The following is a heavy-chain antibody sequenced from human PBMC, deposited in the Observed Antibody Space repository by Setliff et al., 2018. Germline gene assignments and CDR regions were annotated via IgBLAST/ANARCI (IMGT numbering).Heavy chain of an antibody. J-gene: IGHJ4*02. CDR2: NSAYKGNT. D-gene: IGHD2-2*01. V-gene: IGHV1-18*01. CDR3: ARGPPDFVVVPAAAKFDY. Sequence: ASVKVSCKASGYIFTSYGISWVRQAPGQGLEWMGWNSAYKGNTKYAQKVQGRVTMTTDTSTSTAYMELRSLRSDDTAVYYCARGPPDFVVVPAAAKFDYWGPGTLVTVSS. CDR1: GYIFTSYG.